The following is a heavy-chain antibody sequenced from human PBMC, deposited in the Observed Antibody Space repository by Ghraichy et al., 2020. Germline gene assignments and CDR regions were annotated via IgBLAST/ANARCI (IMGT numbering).Heavy chain of an antibody. CDR1: GFTFSSYS. D-gene: IGHD3-10*01. Sequence: GGSLRLSCAASGFTFSSYSMNWVRQAPGKGLEWVSYISSSSSTIYYADSVKGRFTISRDNAKNSLYLQMNSLRAEDTAVYYCARVGFVRFDYWGQGTLVTVSS. CDR3: ARVGFVRFDY. V-gene: IGHV3-48*01. J-gene: IGHJ4*02. CDR2: ISSSSSTI.